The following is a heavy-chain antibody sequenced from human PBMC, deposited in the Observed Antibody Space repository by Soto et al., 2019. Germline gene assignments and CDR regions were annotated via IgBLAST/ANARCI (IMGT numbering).Heavy chain of an antibody. CDR3: AREPMVRAAHVFDI. V-gene: IGHV1-69*06. D-gene: IGHD3-10*01. CDR2: TIPIFGTA. Sequence: GASVKVSCKASGGTFSSYAISWVRQAPGQGLEWMGGTIPIFGTANYAQKFQGRVTITADKSTSTAYMELSSLRSEDTAVYYCAREPMVRAAHVFDIWGQGTMVTVSS. CDR1: GGTFSSYA. J-gene: IGHJ3*02.